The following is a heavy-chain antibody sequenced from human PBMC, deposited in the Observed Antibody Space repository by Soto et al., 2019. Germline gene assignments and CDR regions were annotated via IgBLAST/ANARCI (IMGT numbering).Heavy chain of an antibody. D-gene: IGHD3-10*01. J-gene: IGHJ2*01. CDR1: GGTFSSYA. V-gene: IGHV1-69*12. Sequence: QVQLVQSGAEVKKPGSSVKVSCKASGGTFSSYAISWVRQAPGQGLEWMGGIIPIFGTANYAQKFQGRVTITADESTSTAYMERSSLRSEYTAVYYCAGGTYYYGSGSYYSPWYFDLWGRGTLVTVSS. CDR2: IIPIFGTA. CDR3: AGGTYYYGSGSYYSPWYFDL.